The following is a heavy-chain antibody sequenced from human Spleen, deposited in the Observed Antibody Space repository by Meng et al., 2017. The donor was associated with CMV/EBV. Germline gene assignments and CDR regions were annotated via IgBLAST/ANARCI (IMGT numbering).Heavy chain of an antibody. Sequence: GESLKISCAASGFTFSSYWMSWVRQAPGKGLEWVANIKQDGSEKYYVDSVKGRFTISRDNAKNSLYLQMNRLRAEDTAVYYCARDISIAAAGTEHYYYYGMDVWGQGTTVTVSS. V-gene: IGHV3-7*01. D-gene: IGHD6-13*01. CDR2: IKQDGSEK. J-gene: IGHJ6*02. CDR1: GFTFSSYW. CDR3: ARDISIAAAGTEHYYYYGMDV.